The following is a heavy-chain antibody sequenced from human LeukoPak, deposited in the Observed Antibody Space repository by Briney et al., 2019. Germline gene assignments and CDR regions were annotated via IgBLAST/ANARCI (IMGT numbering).Heavy chain of an antibody. CDR1: GYSISSGYN. CDR2: IYHSGST. V-gene: IGHV4-38-2*02. J-gene: IGHJ6*03. CDR3: ARDQPHCSSTSCYIYYYYMDV. Sequence: PSETLSLTCTVSGYSISSGYNWGWIRQPPGKGLEWIGSIYHSGSTYYNPSLKSRVTISVDTSKNQFSLKLSSVTAADTAVYYCARDQPHCSSTSCYIYYYYMDVWGKGTTVTVSS. D-gene: IGHD2-2*02.